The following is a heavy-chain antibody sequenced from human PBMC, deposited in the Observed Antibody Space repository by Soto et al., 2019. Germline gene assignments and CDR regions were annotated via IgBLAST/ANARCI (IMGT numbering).Heavy chain of an antibody. CDR1: GGSISSGGYY. Sequence: SETLSLTCAVAGGSISSGGYYWSWIRQPPGKGLEWIGYIYYSGSTNYNPSLKSRVTISVDTSKNQFSLKLSSVTAADTAVYYCARHATVTPEGDFDYWGQGTLVTVSS. CDR3: ARHATVTPEGDFDY. J-gene: IGHJ4*02. D-gene: IGHD4-17*01. CDR2: IYYSGST. V-gene: IGHV4-61*08.